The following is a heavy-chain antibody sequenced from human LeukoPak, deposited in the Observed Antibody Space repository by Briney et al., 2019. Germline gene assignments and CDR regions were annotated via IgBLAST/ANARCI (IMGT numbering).Heavy chain of an antibody. D-gene: IGHD3-22*01. J-gene: IGHJ4*02. CDR2: MNPNSGNT. Sequence: ASVKVSCKASGYTFTSYDINWVRQATGQGLEWMGWMNPNSGNTGYAQKFQGRVTMTRDTSISTAYMELSRLRSDDTAVYYCARDYYYDSSGYPTIDYWGQGTLVTVSS. CDR1: GYTFTSYD. CDR3: ARDYYYDSSGYPTIDY. V-gene: IGHV1-8*02.